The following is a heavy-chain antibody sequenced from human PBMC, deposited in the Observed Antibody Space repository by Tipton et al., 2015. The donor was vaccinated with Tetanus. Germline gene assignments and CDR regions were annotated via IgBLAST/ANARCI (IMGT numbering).Heavy chain of an antibody. CDR1: GFTVSSNY. J-gene: IGHJ6*02. CDR3: ARDSDDSSGYYYYYYGMDV. CDR2: IYSDGNT. D-gene: IGHD3-22*01. Sequence: SLRLSCAASGFTVSSNYTSWVRQAPGKGLEWVSVIYSDGNTYYADSVKGRFTISRDNSKNTLYLQMNSLRAEDTAVYYCARDSDDSSGYYYYYYGMDVRGQGTTVTVSS. V-gene: IGHV3-53*01.